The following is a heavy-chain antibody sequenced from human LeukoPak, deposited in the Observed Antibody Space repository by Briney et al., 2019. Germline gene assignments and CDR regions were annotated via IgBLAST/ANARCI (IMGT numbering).Heavy chain of an antibody. CDR1: GYTITGYY. Sequence: ASVKVSCKASGYTITGYYIHWVRQAPGQGLEWMGRINCNGGGTSYAQKFQGRVTMTRDTSISTAYMELDRLTSDDTAVYYCARVHYYGSGRKNDYWGQGNLVTVSS. CDR2: INCNGGGT. J-gene: IGHJ4*02. V-gene: IGHV1-2*06. D-gene: IGHD3-10*01. CDR3: ARVHYYGSGRKNDY.